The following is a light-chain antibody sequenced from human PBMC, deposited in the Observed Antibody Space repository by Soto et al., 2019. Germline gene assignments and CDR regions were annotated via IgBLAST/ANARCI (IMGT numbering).Light chain of an antibody. J-gene: IGKJ4*01. CDR2: GVS. CDR1: QSVTSD. V-gene: IGKV3-15*01. CDR3: QQYNAWPLT. Sequence: EIVMTQSPATLSVSPGGRATLSCRASQSVTSDYLAWYQQKPGQAPRLLIYGVSTRATGIPARFSGSGSGTEFTLTISSLQTEDFAVYYCQQYNAWPLTFGGGTKVEI.